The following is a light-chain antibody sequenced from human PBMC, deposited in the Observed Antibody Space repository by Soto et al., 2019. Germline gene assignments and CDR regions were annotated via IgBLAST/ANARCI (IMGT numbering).Light chain of an antibody. CDR2: EVS. CDR3: SLYTSSSGV. Sequence: QSVLTQPPSVSGSPGQSVTISCTGTSSDVGSYNRVSWYQQPPGTAPKLMIYEVSNRPSGVPDRFSGSKSGNTASLTISGLQAEDEADYYCSLYTSSSGVFGGGTQLTVL. J-gene: IGLJ3*02. V-gene: IGLV2-18*01. CDR1: SSDVGSYNR.